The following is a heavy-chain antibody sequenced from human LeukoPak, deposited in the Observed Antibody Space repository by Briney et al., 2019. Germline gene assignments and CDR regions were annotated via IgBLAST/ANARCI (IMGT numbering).Heavy chain of an antibody. CDR2: IIPIFGTA. J-gene: IGHJ3*02. Sequence: SVKVSCKASGGTFSSYAISWVRQAPGQGLEWMGGIIPIFGTANYAQKFQGRVTITADESTSTAYMELGSLRSEDTAVYYCAREGYCSSTSCYSAFDIWGQGTMVTVSS. CDR3: AREGYCSSTSCYSAFDI. D-gene: IGHD2-2*01. CDR1: GGTFSSYA. V-gene: IGHV1-69*13.